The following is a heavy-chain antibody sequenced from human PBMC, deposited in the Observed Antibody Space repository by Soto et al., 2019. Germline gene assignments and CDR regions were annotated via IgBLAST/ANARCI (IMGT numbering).Heavy chain of an antibody. CDR1: GFTFSNYA. CDR3: AKERSSGYYFFDY. J-gene: IGHJ4*02. D-gene: IGHD5-12*01. Sequence: VQLLESGGGLVQPGGSLRLSCAASGFTFSNYAMSWVRQAPGEGLEWVSTISGSDGSTYYADSVKGRFTISRDISKNTLYVQMDSLRAEDTAIYYCAKERSSGYYFFDYWGQGTLVTVSS. V-gene: IGHV3-23*01. CDR2: ISGSDGST.